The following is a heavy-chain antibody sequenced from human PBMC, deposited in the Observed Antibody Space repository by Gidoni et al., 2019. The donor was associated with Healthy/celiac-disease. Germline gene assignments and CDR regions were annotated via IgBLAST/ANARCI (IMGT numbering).Heavy chain of an antibody. V-gene: IGHV3-23*01. J-gene: IGHJ4*02. CDR1: GFTFSSYA. D-gene: IGHD4-4*01. CDR3: AKDPRSIGYSKVWYY. CDR2: MSGSGGRT. Sequence: EWQVLESGGGLVRPGGSLRLSYAASGFTFSSYAMSWVRQAPGKGLAWVSAMSGSGGRTYDADSVKGRVTISRDNSKNTLYLQMNSMRAEDRAVYYCAKDPRSIGYSKVWYYRGQGTLVTVS.